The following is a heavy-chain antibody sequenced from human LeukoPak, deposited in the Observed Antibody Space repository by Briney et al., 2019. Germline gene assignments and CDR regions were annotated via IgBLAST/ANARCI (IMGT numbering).Heavy chain of an antibody. CDR1: GGSISSGGYY. CDR2: IYHSGST. CDR3: ASSSLRGNSY. D-gene: IGHD2-2*01. J-gene: IGHJ4*02. Sequence: SETLSLTCTVSGGSISSGGYYWSWIRQPPGKGLEWIGYIYHSGSTNYNPSLKSRVTISVDKSKNQFSLKLSSVTAADTAVYYCASSSLRGNSYWGQGTLVTVSS. V-gene: IGHV4-30-2*01.